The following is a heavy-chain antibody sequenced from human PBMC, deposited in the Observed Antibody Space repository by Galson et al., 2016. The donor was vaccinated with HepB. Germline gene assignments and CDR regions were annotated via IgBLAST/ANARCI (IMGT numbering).Heavy chain of an antibody. CDR2: ISSKAYGWTT. Sequence: LRLSCAASGFTFSDHAMSWFRQAPGKGLEWVGFISSKAYGWTTEFAASVKDRFTISRDDSKSIAYVQMNSLKIEDTAVYYCTDGGGIAAAARGLNHWGQGTLVTVSS. CDR1: GFTFSDHA. D-gene: IGHD6-13*01. V-gene: IGHV3-49*03. CDR3: TDGGGIAAAARGLNH. J-gene: IGHJ5*02.